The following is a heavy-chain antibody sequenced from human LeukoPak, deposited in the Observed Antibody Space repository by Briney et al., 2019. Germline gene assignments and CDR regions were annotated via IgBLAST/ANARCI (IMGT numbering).Heavy chain of an antibody. D-gene: IGHD2-2*01. Sequence: PSETLSLTCTVSGASISSYYWSWIRQPAGKGLEWIGRIYTSGSTNYNPSLKSRVTMSVDTSKNQFSLKLSSVTAADTAVYYCARLGCSSTSCYLIYMDVWGKGTTVTVSS. CDR1: GASISSYY. CDR3: ARLGCSSTSCYLIYMDV. CDR2: IYTSGST. V-gene: IGHV4-4*07. J-gene: IGHJ6*03.